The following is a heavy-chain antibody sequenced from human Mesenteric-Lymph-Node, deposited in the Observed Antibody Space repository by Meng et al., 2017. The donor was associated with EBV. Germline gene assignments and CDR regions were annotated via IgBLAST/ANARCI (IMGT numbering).Heavy chain of an antibody. CDR1: GDTFSTYA. CDR3: ARDRDAYNYYFDY. Sequence: QVQLVQSGAEVKTPGSSVKVACKTSGDTFSTYAITWVRQAPGQGPEWMGGIIPLFGPPNYAQKFQGRVTIIADESTNTAYMELSSLRSEDTAVYYCARDRDAYNYYFDYWGQGTLVTVSS. V-gene: IGHV1-69*01. J-gene: IGHJ4*02. CDR2: IIPLFGPP. D-gene: IGHD5-24*01.